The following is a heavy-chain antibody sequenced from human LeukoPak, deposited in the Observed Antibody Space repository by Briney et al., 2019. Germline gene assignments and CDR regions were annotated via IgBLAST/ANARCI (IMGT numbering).Heavy chain of an antibody. J-gene: IGHJ4*02. Sequence: GASVKVSCKXSGYTFTGYYMHWVRQAPGQGLEWMGWINPNSGGTNYAQKFQGRVTMTRDTSISTAYMELSRLRSDDTAVYYCARDPHAGGASDYGDYDDYWGQGTLVTVSS. V-gene: IGHV1-2*02. D-gene: IGHD4-17*01. CDR3: ARDPHAGGASDYGDYDDY. CDR1: GYTFTGYY. CDR2: INPNSGGT.